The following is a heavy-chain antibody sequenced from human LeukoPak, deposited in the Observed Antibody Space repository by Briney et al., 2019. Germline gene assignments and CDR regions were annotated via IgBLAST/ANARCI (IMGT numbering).Heavy chain of an antibody. J-gene: IGHJ4*02. V-gene: IGHV3-30*04. CDR3: ARDRSGTFDY. CDR1: GFTFSSYA. D-gene: IGHD1-1*01. Sequence: GRSLRLSCAASGFTFSSYAMHWVRQAPGKGLEWVAVISYDGSNKYYADSVKGRFTISRDNSKNTLYLQINSLRAEDTAVYYCARDRSGTFDYWGQGTLVTVSS. CDR2: ISYDGSNK.